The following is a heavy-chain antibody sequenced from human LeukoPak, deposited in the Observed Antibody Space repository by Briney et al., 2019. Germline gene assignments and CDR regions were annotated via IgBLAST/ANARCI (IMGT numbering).Heavy chain of an antibody. Sequence: SVKVSCKASGGTFSSYAISWVRQAPGQGLEWMGGIIPIFGTANYAQKFQGRVTITADESTSTAYMELSSLRSEDTAVYYCARGGIAAAFLDYWGQGTLVTVSS. V-gene: IGHV1-69*13. CDR1: GGTFSSYA. CDR2: IIPIFGTA. D-gene: IGHD6-13*01. CDR3: ARGGIAAAFLDY. J-gene: IGHJ4*02.